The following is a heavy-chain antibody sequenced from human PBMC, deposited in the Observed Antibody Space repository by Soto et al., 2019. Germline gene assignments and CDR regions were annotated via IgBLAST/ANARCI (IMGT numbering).Heavy chain of an antibody. V-gene: IGHV3-23*01. D-gene: IGHD2-2*01. CDR3: VKLPAAQSYFDF. J-gene: IGHJ4*01. Sequence: EVQLLDSGGGLVQPGGSLRLSCAASGFTFITYAMSWVRQAPGKGLEWVSIISGSGGSTYYPDSVKGRFTISRDNSKNTLYLQMNSLRADDTAVYDCVKLPAAQSYFDFWGHGTLVTVSS. CDR2: ISGSGGST. CDR1: GFTFITYA.